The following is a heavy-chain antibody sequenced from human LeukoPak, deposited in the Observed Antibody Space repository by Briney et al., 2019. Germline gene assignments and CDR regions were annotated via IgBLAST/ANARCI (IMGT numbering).Heavy chain of an antibody. J-gene: IGHJ4*02. V-gene: IGHV3-23*01. CDR2: INNDGGAT. D-gene: IGHD1-14*01. CDR1: GFTFSAYA. CDR3: ARHEPGLDY. Sequence: GGSLRLSCAASGFTFSAYAISWVRQAPGKGLEWVSAINNDGGATYYTDSVKGRFTISRDNAKNSLYLQMNSLRAEDTAVYYCARHEPGLDYWGQGTLVTVSS.